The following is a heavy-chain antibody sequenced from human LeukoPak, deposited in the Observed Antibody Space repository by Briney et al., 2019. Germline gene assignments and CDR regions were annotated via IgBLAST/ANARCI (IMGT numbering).Heavy chain of an antibody. V-gene: IGHV1-8*01. J-gene: IGHJ4*02. Sequence: GASVKVSCKASGYTFTSYDINWVRQATGQGLEWMGWMNPNSGNTGYAQKFQGRVTMTRNTSISAAYMELSSLRSEDTAVYYCAREYRTFTTPPHFDYWGQGNLVTVSS. CDR3: AREYRTFTTPPHFDY. D-gene: IGHD3-22*01. CDR1: GYTFTSYD. CDR2: MNPNSGNT.